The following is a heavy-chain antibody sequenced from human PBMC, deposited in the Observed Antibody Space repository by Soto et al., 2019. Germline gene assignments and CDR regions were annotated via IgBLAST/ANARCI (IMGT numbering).Heavy chain of an antibody. CDR3: AREGPSGWRNFDY. Sequence: GGSLRLSCAASGVTFSSYSMNWVRQAPGKGLEWVSYISSSSSTIYYADSVKGRFTISRDNAKNSLYLQMNSLRAEDTAVYYCAREGPSGWRNFDYWGQGTLVTVSS. J-gene: IGHJ4*02. V-gene: IGHV3-48*01. D-gene: IGHD6-19*01. CDR1: GVTFSSYS. CDR2: ISSSSSTI.